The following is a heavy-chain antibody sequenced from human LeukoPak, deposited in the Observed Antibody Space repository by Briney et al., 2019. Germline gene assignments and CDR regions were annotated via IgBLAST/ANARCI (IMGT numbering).Heavy chain of an antibody. CDR2: IIPILGIA. V-gene: IGHV1-69*04. J-gene: IGHJ4*02. CDR3: ARIVVVPAAIGYSRGYYFDY. D-gene: IGHD2-2*02. Sequence: ASVKVSCKASGGTFSSYAISWVRQAPGQGLEWMGRIIPILGIANYAQKFQGRVTITADKSTSTAYMELSSLRSEDTAVYYCARIVVVPAAIGYSRGYYFDYWGQGTLVTVSS. CDR1: GGTFSSYA.